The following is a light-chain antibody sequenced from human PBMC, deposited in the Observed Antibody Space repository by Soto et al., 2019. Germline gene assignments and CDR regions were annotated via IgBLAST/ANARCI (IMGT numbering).Light chain of an antibody. CDR1: SSDVGGYNY. V-gene: IGLV2-14*01. Sequence: QSALTQPASVSGSPGQSITISCTGTSSDVGGYNYVSWYQQHPGKAPKLMIYDVSNRPSGVANLFAGTKSGNTASLTISGLQAEEEADYYCSSYTSSSTLVFGGGTQLTVL. CDR2: DVS. CDR3: SSYTSSSTLV. J-gene: IGLJ2*01.